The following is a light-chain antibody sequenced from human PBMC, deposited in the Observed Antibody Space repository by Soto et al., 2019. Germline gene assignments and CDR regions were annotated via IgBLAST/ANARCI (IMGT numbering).Light chain of an antibody. CDR2: AAS. CDR3: QQLKSYPFP. CDR1: QGIITY. J-gene: IGKJ4*01. V-gene: IGKV1-9*01. Sequence: DIRLTQSPSFLSASVGDRVTITCRASQGIITYLAWCQQKPGKAPKLLIYAASTLQSGVPSRFRGSGSGTEFTLTISSLQPEDIATYYCQQLKSYPFPFGGGTKVEIK.